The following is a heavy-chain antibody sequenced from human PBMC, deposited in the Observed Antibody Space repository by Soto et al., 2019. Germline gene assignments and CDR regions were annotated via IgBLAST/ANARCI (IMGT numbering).Heavy chain of an antibody. CDR1: AGSISPSSYH. V-gene: IGHV4-39*01. Sequence: SETLSLTCTVSAGSISPSSYHWGRILQHPGKGLGWIGRIYYSGSTYYNPSLKSRVTISVDTSKNQFSLKLSSVTAADTAVYYCARAVEPAGPDSVNWFDPWGQVTLVTGS. CDR2: IYYSGST. D-gene: IGHD1-26*01. CDR3: ARAVEPAGPDSVNWFDP. J-gene: IGHJ5*02.